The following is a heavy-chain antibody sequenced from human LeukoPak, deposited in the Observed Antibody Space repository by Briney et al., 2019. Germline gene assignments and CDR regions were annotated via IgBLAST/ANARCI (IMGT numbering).Heavy chain of an antibody. J-gene: IGHJ4*02. Sequence: PSETLSLTRTVSGDSISNYYWSWIRQSPGKGLEWIGYIHYSGSTSYNPSLKSRVTISVDTSKNQFSLKLSSVTAADTAVYYCARDASSSSHLDYWGRGTLVTVSS. V-gene: IGHV4-59*01. CDR1: GDSISNYY. D-gene: IGHD6-19*01. CDR3: ARDASSSSHLDY. CDR2: IHYSGST.